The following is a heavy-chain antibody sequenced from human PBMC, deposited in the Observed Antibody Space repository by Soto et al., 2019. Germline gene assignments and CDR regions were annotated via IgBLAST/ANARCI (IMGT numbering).Heavy chain of an antibody. D-gene: IGHD1-26*01. CDR1: GFTFSDYW. Sequence: EVQMVECGGGLVQPGGSLRLSCAASGFTFSDYWMHWVSQAPGKGMVWVSRVKYDGASTSYGDSVKGRFTISRDNAKSSVYLQMNSLRAEVTAVYYCARGLSGEYGTDVWRQGTTVTVSS. CDR3: ARGLSGEYGTDV. J-gene: IGHJ6*02. V-gene: IGHV3-74*01. CDR2: VKYDGAST.